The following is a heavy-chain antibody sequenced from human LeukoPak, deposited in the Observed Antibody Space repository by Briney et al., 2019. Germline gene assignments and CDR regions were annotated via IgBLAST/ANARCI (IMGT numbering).Heavy chain of an antibody. D-gene: IGHD6-19*01. Sequence: GGSLRLSCAASGLTFSSHATNRVRQAPGKGLEWVSGISGSAGSTYYADSVKGRFTISRDNSKNTLSLQMNSLRAEDTAVYYCAKATRGWYDFVYWGRGTLVTVSS. J-gene: IGHJ4*02. CDR1: GLTFSSHA. CDR2: ISGSAGST. V-gene: IGHV3-23*01. CDR3: AKATRGWYDFVY.